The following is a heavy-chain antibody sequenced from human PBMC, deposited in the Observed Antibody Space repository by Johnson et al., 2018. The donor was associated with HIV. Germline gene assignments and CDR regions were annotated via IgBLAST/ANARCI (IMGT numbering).Heavy chain of an antibody. J-gene: IGHJ3*02. Sequence: VQLVESGGGVVRPGGSLRLSCAASGFTFDDHGMSWVRQAPEKGLEWVSGINWNGGSTGYADSVKGRFTISRDNAKNSLYLQMNSLRAEDTALYYCATGENLKWELRFVDAFDIWGQGTMVTVSS. V-gene: IGHV3-20*04. CDR3: ATGENLKWELRFVDAFDI. D-gene: IGHD1-26*01. CDR1: GFTFDDHG. CDR2: INWNGGST.